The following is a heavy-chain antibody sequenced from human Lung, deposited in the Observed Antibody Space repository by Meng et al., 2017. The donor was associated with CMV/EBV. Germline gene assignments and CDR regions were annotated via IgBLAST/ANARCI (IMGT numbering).Heavy chain of an antibody. CDR1: GFTFNSYS. D-gene: IGHD3-9*01. V-gene: IGHV3-21*04. Sequence: GGSLRLSCPASGFTFNSYSMNWVRQAPGKGLEWISSITTDSRYIYYAASVKGRFTISRDNTKDSLYLQMDGLGADDTAVYFCARHRYFFDTWGQGTPVTVSS. CDR3: ARHRYFFDT. CDR2: ITTDSRYI. J-gene: IGHJ4*02.